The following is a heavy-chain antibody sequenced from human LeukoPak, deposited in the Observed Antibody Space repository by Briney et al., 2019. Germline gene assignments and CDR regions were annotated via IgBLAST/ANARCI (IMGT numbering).Heavy chain of an antibody. CDR2: SNAGNGNT. J-gene: IGHJ4*02. Sequence: ASVKVSCKASGYTFTSYAMHWVRQAPGQRLEWMGWSNAGNGNTKYSQELQGRVTITRDTSASTAYMELSSLRSEDMAVYYCARAARGSYLFDYWGQGTLVTVSS. CDR1: GYTFTSYA. CDR3: ARAARGSYLFDY. D-gene: IGHD1-26*01. V-gene: IGHV1-3*02.